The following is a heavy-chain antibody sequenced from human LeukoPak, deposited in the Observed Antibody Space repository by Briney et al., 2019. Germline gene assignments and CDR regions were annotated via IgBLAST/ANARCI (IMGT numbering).Heavy chain of an antibody. CDR1: GFSFDDYA. D-gene: IGHD1-20*01. J-gene: IGHJ4*02. Sequence: GGSLRLSCAASGFSFDDYAMHWVRQAPGKGLEWVSLISGDGGSTYYADSVKGRFTISRDNSKNSLYLQMNSLRTEDTASYYCAMITGTADYWGQGTLVTVSS. CDR2: ISGDGGST. V-gene: IGHV3-43*02. CDR3: AMITGTADY.